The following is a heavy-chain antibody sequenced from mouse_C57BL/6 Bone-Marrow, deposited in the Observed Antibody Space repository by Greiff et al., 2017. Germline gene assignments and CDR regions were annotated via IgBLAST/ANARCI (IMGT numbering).Heavy chain of an antibody. V-gene: IGHV1-54*01. CDR2: INPGSGGT. CDR3: AKDSSGSGAWFAY. Sequence: QVQLKESGAELVRPGTSVKVSCKASGYAFTNYLIEWVKQRPGQGLAWIGVINPGSGGTNYNEKFKGKETLTADKSSSTAYMQHSSLTSEDSAVSFCAKDSSGSGAWFAYWGQGTLVTVSA. D-gene: IGHD3-2*02. CDR1: GYAFTNYL. J-gene: IGHJ3*01.